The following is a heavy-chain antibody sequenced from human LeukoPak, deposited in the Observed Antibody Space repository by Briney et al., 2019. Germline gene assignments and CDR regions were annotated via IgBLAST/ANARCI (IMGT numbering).Heavy chain of an antibody. D-gene: IGHD3-10*01. CDR3: ARGGYYGSGSYSRFDP. J-gene: IGHJ5*02. Sequence: ASVKVSCKASGYTFTGYYMHWVRQAPGQGLEWMGWINPNSGGTNYAQKFQGRVTMTRDTSISTAYMELSRLRSDDTAVYYCARGGYYGSGSYSRFDPWGQGTLVTVSS. CDR2: INPNSGGT. V-gene: IGHV1-2*02. CDR1: GYTFTGYY.